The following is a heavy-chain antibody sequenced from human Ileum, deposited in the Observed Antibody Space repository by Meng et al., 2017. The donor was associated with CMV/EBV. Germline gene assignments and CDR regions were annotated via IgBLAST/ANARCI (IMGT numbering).Heavy chain of an antibody. J-gene: IGHJ4*02. Sequence: SLKGYCWSWIRQPPGKGLEWIGEINNKGSTNYNPSLKSRVIISVDMSKNQFSLKLSSVTAADTAVYYCARDAPRYCNSTSCPRPFDYWGQGTLVTVSS. D-gene: IGHD2-2*01. CDR3: ARDAPRYCNSTSCPRPFDY. CDR1: SLKGYC. CDR2: INNKGST. V-gene: IGHV4-34*01.